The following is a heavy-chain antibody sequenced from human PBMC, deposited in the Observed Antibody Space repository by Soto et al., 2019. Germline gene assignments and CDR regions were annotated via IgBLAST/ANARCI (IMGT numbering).Heavy chain of an antibody. CDR3: ARDKYQLLKVDDAFDI. CDR1: GFTFSSYG. D-gene: IGHD2-2*01. V-gene: IGHV3-33*01. CDR2: IWYDGSNK. Sequence: GGSLRLSCAASGFTFSSYGMHWVRQAPGKGLEWVAVIWYDGSNKYYADSVKGRFTISRDNSKNTLYLQMNSLRAEDTAVFYFARDKYQLLKVDDAFDIWGQGTMVTVSS. J-gene: IGHJ3*02.